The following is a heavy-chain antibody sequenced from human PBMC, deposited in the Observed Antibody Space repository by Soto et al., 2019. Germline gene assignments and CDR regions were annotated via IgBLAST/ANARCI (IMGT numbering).Heavy chain of an antibody. CDR1: GYTFTNYG. D-gene: IGHD6-13*01. CDR2: INTYNGNT. J-gene: IGHJ3*02. CDR3: ARDLLYSTRATVRFDI. V-gene: IGHV1-18*01. Sequence: VQLVQSGVEVKKPGASVKVSCKASGYTFTNYGISWVRQAPGQGLEWMGWINTYNGNTNDAQKAQGRVTMTTETSTSTAYMELRSLRPADTAVYYCARDLLYSTRATVRFDIWGQGTMLTVSS.